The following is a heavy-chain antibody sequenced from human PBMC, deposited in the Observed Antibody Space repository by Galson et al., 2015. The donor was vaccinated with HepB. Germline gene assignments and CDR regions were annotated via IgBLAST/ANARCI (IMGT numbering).Heavy chain of an antibody. CDR3: AKAEDGSSGYYFTRDAFDI. CDR2: ISGSGGST. CDR1: GFTFSSYA. D-gene: IGHD3-22*01. Sequence: SLRLSCAASGFTFSSYAMSWVRQAPGKGLEWVSAISGSGGSTYYADSVKGRFTISRDNSKNTLYLQMNSLRAEDTAIYYCAKAEDGSSGYYFTRDAFDIWGQGTMVTVSS. J-gene: IGHJ3*02. V-gene: IGHV3-23*01.